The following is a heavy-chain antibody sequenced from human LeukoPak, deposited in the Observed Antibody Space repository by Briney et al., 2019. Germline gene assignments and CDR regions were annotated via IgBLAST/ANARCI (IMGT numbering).Heavy chain of an antibody. V-gene: IGHV1-2*02. CDR2: INPNSGVT. CDR3: ARSLLWFGELLSYAFDI. D-gene: IGHD3-10*01. Sequence: ASVKVSCKASGYTFTGFYMLWMRQAPGQGLEWMGWINPNSGVTNYAQKFQGSVTMTRDTSISTAYMELSRLRSDDTAVYYCARSLLWFGELLSYAFDIWGQGTMVTVSS. J-gene: IGHJ3*02. CDR1: GYTFTGFY.